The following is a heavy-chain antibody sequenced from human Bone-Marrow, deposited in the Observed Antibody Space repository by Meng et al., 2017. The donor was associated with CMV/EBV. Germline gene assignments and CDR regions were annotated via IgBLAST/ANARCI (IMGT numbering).Heavy chain of an antibody. J-gene: IGHJ5*02. CDR3: ARDQLLSDLEHAPWFDP. Sequence: ASVKVSCKASGYTFTSYAMHWVRQAPGQRLEWMGWSNAGNGNTKYSQEFQGRVTITRDTSASTAYMELSSLRSEDMAVYYCARDQLLSDLEHAPWFDPWGQGTLVTVSS. CDR1: GYTFTSYA. V-gene: IGHV1-3*02. CDR2: SNAGNGNT. D-gene: IGHD2-2*01.